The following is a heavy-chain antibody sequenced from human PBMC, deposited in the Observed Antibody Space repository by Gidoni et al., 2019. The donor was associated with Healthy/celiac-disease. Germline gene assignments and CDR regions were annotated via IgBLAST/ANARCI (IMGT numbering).Heavy chain of an antibody. D-gene: IGHD2-15*01. Sequence: QITLKESGPTLVKPTQTLTLTCPFSGFSFTTDKDRVGWIRQPPGRALEWLGVIQGNDYKSYSPSLMNRVTITKDTSRDQVVLTMTYMDPADTGTYYCAHSGCWSGSCESYDYWGQGIQVTVSS. CDR2: IQGNDYK. V-gene: IGHV2-5*01. CDR3: AHSGCWSGSCESYDY. J-gene: IGHJ4*02. CDR1: GFSFTTDKDR.